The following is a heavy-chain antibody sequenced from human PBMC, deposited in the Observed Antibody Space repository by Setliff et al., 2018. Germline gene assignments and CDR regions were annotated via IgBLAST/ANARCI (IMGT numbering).Heavy chain of an antibody. D-gene: IGHD1-20*01. Sequence: PGESLKISCKGSGYSFTSYWIGWVRQMPGKGLEWMGILYPGDSDTRYSPSFQGQVTISADKSISTAYLQWSSLRSEDTAVYYCARARSFNWIDIDYWGQGTLVTVSS. CDR1: GYSFTSYW. J-gene: IGHJ4*02. CDR3: ARARSFNWIDIDY. CDR2: LYPGDSDT. V-gene: IGHV5-51*01.